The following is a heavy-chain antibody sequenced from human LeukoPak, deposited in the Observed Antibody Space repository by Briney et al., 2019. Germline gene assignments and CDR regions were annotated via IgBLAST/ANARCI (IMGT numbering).Heavy chain of an antibody. D-gene: IGHD2-21*01. Sequence: GESLKISCKGSGYSFTSYWIGWVRQMPGKGLAWMGIIYPGDSDTRYSPSFQGRVTISADKSITTAYLQWSSLKASDTAMYYCARRLHGDSSSNFDYWGQGTLVTVSP. CDR1: GYSFTSYW. CDR3: ARRLHGDSSSNFDY. CDR2: IYPGDSDT. V-gene: IGHV5-51*01. J-gene: IGHJ4*02.